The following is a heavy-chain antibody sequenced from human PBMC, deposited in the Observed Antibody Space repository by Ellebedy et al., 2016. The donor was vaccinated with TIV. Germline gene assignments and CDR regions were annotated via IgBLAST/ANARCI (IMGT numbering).Heavy chain of an antibody. CDR3: ARGRIAANPYFDY. CDR2: IYYSGST. CDR1: GGSISSYY. V-gene: IGHV4-59*01. D-gene: IGHD6-13*01. J-gene: IGHJ4*02. Sequence: SETLSLXCTVSGGSISSYYWSWIRQPPGKGLEWIGYIYYSGSTNYSPSLKSRVTISVDTSKHQFSLKLSSVTAADTAMYYCARGRIAANPYFDYWGQGTLVTVSS.